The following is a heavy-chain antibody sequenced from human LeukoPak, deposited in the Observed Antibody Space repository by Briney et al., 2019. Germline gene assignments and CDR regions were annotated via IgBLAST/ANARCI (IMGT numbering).Heavy chain of an antibody. CDR1: GFTFSSYG. CDR3: ASRVVTSFDY. J-gene: IGHJ4*02. V-gene: IGHV3-30*02. D-gene: IGHD3-3*01. Sequence: GGSLRLSCAASGFTFSSYGMHWVRQAPGKGLEWVAFIRYDGSNKYYADSVKGRFTISRDISENTLYLQMNALRAEDTAVYYCASRVVTSFDYWGQGTLVTVSS. CDR2: IRYDGSNK.